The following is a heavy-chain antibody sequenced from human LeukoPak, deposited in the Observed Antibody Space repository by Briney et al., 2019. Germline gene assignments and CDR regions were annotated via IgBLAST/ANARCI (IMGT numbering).Heavy chain of an antibody. D-gene: IGHD3-22*01. Sequence: SETLSLTRTVSGGSSSDTTYYWTWIRQPPGKGLEWIASIYFSETKYNLSLKSRVTISGDTSKNQFSLKLSSVTAADTAVYYCASPSKLVISRGGFDIWGQGTVVTVSA. V-gene: IGHV4-39*01. J-gene: IGHJ3*02. CDR2: IYFSET. CDR1: GGSSSDTTYY. CDR3: ASPSKLVISRGGFDI.